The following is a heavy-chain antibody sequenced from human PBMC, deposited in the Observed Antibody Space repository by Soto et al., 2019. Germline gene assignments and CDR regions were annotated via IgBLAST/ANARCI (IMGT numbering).Heavy chain of an antibody. Sequence: GASVKVSCKASGGTFSSYAISWVRQAPGQGLEWMGGIIPIFGTANYAQKLQGRVTITADESTSTAYMELSSLRSEDTAVYYCARGDKEHYYYYGMDVWGQGTTVTVSS. V-gene: IGHV1-69*13. D-gene: IGHD1-1*01. CDR3: ARGDKEHYYYYGMDV. J-gene: IGHJ6*02. CDR2: IIPIFGTA. CDR1: GGTFSSYA.